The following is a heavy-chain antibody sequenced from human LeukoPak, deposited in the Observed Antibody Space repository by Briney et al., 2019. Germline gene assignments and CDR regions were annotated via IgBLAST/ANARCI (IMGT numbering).Heavy chain of an antibody. CDR3: ARDNSVGDNAWWFDP. D-gene: IGHD1-26*01. Sequence: ASVKVYCKASGYTFTSYYMHWVRQAPGQGLEWMGLINPTGGSTGYAQKFQGRVTMTRDMSTSTDYMELSSLRSEDTAIYYCARDNSVGDNAWWFDPWGQGTLVTVSS. J-gene: IGHJ5*02. CDR1: GYTFTSYY. CDR2: INPTGGST. V-gene: IGHV1-46*01.